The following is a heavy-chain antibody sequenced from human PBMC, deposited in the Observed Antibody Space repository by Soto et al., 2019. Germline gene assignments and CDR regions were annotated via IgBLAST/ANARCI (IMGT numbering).Heavy chain of an antibody. V-gene: IGHV3-33*01. J-gene: IGHJ6*02. D-gene: IGHD6-19*01. CDR3: ARDGVGSGWDYYYGMDV. CDR1: GFTFSSYG. Sequence: QVQLVESGGGVVQPGRSLRLSCAASGFTFSSYGMHWVRQAPGKGLEWVAVIWYDGSNKYYADSVKGRFTISKDNSKNTLYLRMNSLRAEDTAVYYCARDGVGSGWDYYYGMDVWGQGTTVTVSS. CDR2: IWYDGSNK.